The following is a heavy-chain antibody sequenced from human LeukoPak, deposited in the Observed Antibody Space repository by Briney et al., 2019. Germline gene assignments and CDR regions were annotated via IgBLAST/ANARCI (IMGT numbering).Heavy chain of an antibody. J-gene: IGHJ4*02. D-gene: IGHD2-8*02. V-gene: IGHV3-74*01. CDR3: ARDQIYCTGGYCYFDY. CDR2: INSDGSST. CDR1: GFTFSTYW. Sequence: GGSLRLSCAASGFTFSTYWMNWVRQAPGKGPVWVSRINSDGSSTSYADSVKGRFTISRDNAKNTLYLQMNSLRAEDTAVYYCARDQIYCTGGYCYFDYWGQGTLVTVSS.